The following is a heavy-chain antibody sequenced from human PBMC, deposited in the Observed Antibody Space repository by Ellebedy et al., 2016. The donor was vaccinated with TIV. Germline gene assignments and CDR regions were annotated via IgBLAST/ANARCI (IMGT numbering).Heavy chain of an antibody. Sequence: GESLKISCAASGFTFSSYAMSWVRQAPGKGLEWVSAISGSGGSTYYADSVKGRFTISRDNSKNTLYLKMNSLRAEDTAVDYCARALVGGVDYFDYWGQGTLVTVSS. D-gene: IGHD6-13*01. J-gene: IGHJ4*02. CDR2: ISGSGGST. CDR3: ARALVGGVDYFDY. CDR1: GFTFSSYA. V-gene: IGHV3-23*01.